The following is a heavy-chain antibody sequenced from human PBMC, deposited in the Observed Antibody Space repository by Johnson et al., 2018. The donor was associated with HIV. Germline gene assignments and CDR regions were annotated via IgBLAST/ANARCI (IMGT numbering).Heavy chain of an antibody. D-gene: IGHD3-10*01. Sequence: EVQLVESGGGLVQPGGSLRLSCAASGFAVSSNYMSWVRQAPGKGLEWVSVIYSGGSTYYADSVKGSFTISRDNSKNTLYLQVNSLRAEDTAVYYCARTPTFTRTFDIWGQGTMVTVSS. V-gene: IGHV3-66*01. J-gene: IGHJ3*02. CDR1: GFAVSSNY. CDR2: IYSGGST. CDR3: ARTPTFTRTFDI.